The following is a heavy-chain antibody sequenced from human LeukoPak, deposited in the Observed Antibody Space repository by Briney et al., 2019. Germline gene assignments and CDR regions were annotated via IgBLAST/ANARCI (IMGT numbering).Heavy chain of an antibody. CDR3: AREPRNYYDSSGYYEDAFDI. D-gene: IGHD3-22*01. Sequence: GGSLRLSCAASGFTFSSYSMNWVRQAPGKGLEWVSYISSSSSTIYYADSVKGRFTISRDNAKNSLYLQMNSLRAEDTAVYYCAREPRNYYDSSGYYEDAFDIWGQGTMVTVSS. V-gene: IGHV3-48*01. CDR1: GFTFSSYS. CDR2: ISSSSSTI. J-gene: IGHJ3*02.